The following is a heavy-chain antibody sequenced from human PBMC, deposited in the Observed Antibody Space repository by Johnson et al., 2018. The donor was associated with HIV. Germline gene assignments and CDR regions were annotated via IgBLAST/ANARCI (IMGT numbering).Heavy chain of an antibody. J-gene: IGHJ3*02. D-gene: IGHD3-16*01. CDR1: GFTFDDYG. CDR2: IHLTGGSP. Sequence: EQLVESGGGVVRPGGSLRLSCVASGFTFDDYGMSWVRHAPGKGLAWVSGIHLTGGSPGYADSVKGGFTISRDKPKNTFYLQMNSLGAEDTALYYCARGRGGDPIAFDIWGQGTMVTVSS. V-gene: IGHV3-20*04. CDR3: ARGRGGDPIAFDI.